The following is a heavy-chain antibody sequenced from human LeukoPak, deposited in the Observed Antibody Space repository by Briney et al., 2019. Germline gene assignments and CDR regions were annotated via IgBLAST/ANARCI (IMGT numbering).Heavy chain of an antibody. V-gene: IGHV3-53*01. CDR2: INTGGST. J-gene: IGHJ4*02. Sequence: GGSLRLSCAASGFTFSSYAMSWVRQAPGKGLAWVSLINTGGSTYYADSVKGRFTMSRDNSKSMLYLQMDSLRAEDTAVYYCARDSGGSFDYWGQGTLVTVSS. CDR1: GFTFSSYA. CDR3: ARDSGGSFDY. D-gene: IGHD1-26*01.